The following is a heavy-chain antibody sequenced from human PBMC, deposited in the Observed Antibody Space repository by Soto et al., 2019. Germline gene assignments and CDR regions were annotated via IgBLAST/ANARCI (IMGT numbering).Heavy chain of an antibody. V-gene: IGHV4-59*12. CDR1: GGSISSDC. CDR3: ARDAGTNLYYYYYGMDV. Sequence: SETLSLTCTVSGGSISSDCWSWIRQHPRKGLEWIGYIYYSGSTYYNPSLKSRVTISVDTSKNQFSLKLSSVTAADTAVYYCARDAGTNLYYYYYGMDVWGQGTTVTVSS. J-gene: IGHJ6*02. CDR2: IYYSGST. D-gene: IGHD1-1*01.